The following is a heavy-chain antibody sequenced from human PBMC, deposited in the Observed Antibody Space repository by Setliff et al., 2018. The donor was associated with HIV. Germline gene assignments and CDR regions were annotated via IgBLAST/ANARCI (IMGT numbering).Heavy chain of an antibody. D-gene: IGHD3-10*01. CDR1: GYTFTSYY. V-gene: IGHV1-46*01. Sequence: ASVKVSCKASGYTFTSYYMHWVRQAPGQGLEWMGIINPGGGSTSYAQKFQGRVTMTRDTSTSTVYMELSSLRSEDTAVYYCARDLRLHLDDIYGSGTVYGMDVWGQGTTVTVSS. J-gene: IGHJ6*02. CDR3: ARDLRLHLDDIYGSGTVYGMDV. CDR2: INPGGGST.